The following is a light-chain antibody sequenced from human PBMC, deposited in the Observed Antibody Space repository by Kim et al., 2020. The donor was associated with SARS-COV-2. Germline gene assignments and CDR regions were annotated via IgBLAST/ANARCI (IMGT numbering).Light chain of an antibody. CDR2: EVS. CDR3: CSYAGSPFV. CDR1: SSDVGSYNL. Sequence: PGQSITIACTGTSSDVGSYNLVSWYQQHPGKAPKLMIYEVSKRPSGVSNRFSGSKSGNTASLTISGLQAEDEADYYCCSYAGSPFVFGTGTKVTVL. J-gene: IGLJ1*01. V-gene: IGLV2-23*02.